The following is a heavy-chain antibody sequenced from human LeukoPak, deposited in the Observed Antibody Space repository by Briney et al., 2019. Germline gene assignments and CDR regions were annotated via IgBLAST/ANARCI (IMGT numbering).Heavy chain of an antibody. D-gene: IGHD1-26*01. CDR1: EFTFSSYE. Sequence: GGSLRLSCAASEFTFSSYEMNWVRQAPGKGLEWVSYISSSGSTIYYADSVKGRFTISRDNAKNSLYLQMNSLRAEDTAVYYCARAFIGAISWAYFDYWGQGTLVTVSS. V-gene: IGHV3-48*03. J-gene: IGHJ4*02. CDR2: ISSSGSTI. CDR3: ARAFIGAISWAYFDY.